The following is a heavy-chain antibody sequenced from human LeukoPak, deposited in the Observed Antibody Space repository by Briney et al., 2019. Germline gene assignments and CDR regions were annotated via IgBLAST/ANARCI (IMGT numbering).Heavy chain of an antibody. J-gene: IGHJ5*02. Sequence: SETPSLTCTVSGGSISSSYYYWGWIRQPPGKGLEWIGSIYYSGNTYYNPSLKSRVTMSVDTSKNQFSLKLSSVTAADTAVYYCARLVVIVGWFDPWGQGTLVTVSS. CDR3: ARLVVIVGWFDP. CDR2: IYYSGNT. CDR1: GGSISSSYYY. V-gene: IGHV4-39*01. D-gene: IGHD5-12*01.